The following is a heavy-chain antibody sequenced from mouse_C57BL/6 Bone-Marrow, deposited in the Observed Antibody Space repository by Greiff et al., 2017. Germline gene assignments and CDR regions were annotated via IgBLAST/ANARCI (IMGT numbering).Heavy chain of an antibody. CDR2: SRNKSNDYTT. J-gene: IGHJ1*03. D-gene: IGHD2-4*01. CDR3: ASGPYDYVGGWYFDV. CDR1: GFTFSDFY. Sequence: EVKLVESGGGLVQPGRSLRLSCATSGFTFSDFYMEWVRQAPGKGLEWIAASRNKSNDYTTEYSASVKCRFIVSRDTSHSILYLQMHALRAEDTAIYYCASGPYDYVGGWYFDVWGKGTTVTVSS. V-gene: IGHV7-1*01.